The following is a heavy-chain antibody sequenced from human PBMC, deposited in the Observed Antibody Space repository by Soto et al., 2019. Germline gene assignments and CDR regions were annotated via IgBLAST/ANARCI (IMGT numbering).Heavy chain of an antibody. J-gene: IGHJ6*02. Sequence: LRLSCAASGFTFSSYDMHWVRQATGKGLEWVSAIGTAGDTYYPGSVKGRFTISRENAKNSLYLQMNSLRAEDTAVYYCARAKPTDYHDSSGYYRPRDYYYGMDVWGQGTTVTVSS. V-gene: IGHV3-13*01. CDR1: GFTFSSYD. CDR2: IGTAGDT. D-gene: IGHD3-22*01. CDR3: ARAKPTDYHDSSGYYRPRDYYYGMDV.